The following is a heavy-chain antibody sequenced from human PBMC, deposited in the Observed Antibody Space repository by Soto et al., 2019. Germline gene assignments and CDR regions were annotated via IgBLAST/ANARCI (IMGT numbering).Heavy chain of an antibody. D-gene: IGHD5-18*01. Sequence: LRLSCAASGFTFSSYAMHWVRQAPGKGLEWVAVISYDGSNKYYADSVKGRFTISRDNSKNTLYLQMNSLRAEDTAVYYCARTFGYSYGWDAFDIWGRGTMVTVSS. V-gene: IGHV3-30-3*01. CDR1: GFTFSSYA. CDR3: ARTFGYSYGWDAFDI. J-gene: IGHJ3*02. CDR2: ISYDGSNK.